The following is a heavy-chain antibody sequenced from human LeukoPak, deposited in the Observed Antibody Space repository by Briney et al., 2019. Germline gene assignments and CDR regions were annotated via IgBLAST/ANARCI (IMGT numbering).Heavy chain of an antibody. CDR2: IYYSGST. Sequence: SDTLSLTCAVSGYSISSSNWWGWIRQSPGKGLEWIGYIYYSGSTYYNPSLKSRVTMSVDTSKNQFSLKLNSVTAVDTAVYYCARILSSGWTGGAFDIWGQGTMVIVSS. CDR1: GYSISSSNW. D-gene: IGHD6-19*01. V-gene: IGHV4-28*01. CDR3: ARILSSGWTGGAFDI. J-gene: IGHJ3*02.